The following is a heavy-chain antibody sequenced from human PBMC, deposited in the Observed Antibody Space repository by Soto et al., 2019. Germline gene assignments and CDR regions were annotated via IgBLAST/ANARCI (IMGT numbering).Heavy chain of an antibody. CDR2: ISANDVGT. Sequence: PGGSLRLSCEASGFTLMNYAMTWVRQAPGKGLEWVSLISANDVGTYYAESVKTRFTISTDQSRNTVYLQMDSLRADDTAIYYCAKAKNDYNWDNRPPFDYWGQGTLVTV. CDR1: GFTLMNYA. D-gene: IGHD1-20*01. CDR3: AKAKNDYNWDNRPPFDY. J-gene: IGHJ4*02. V-gene: IGHV3-23*01.